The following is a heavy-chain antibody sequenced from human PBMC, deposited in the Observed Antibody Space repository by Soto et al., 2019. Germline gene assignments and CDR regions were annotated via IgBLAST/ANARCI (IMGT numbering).Heavy chain of an antibody. CDR3: ARDRPPDF. J-gene: IGHJ4*02. Sequence: QVQLVQSGAEVKKPGASVKVSCKASGYTFTAYYMHWVRQAPGQGLEWMGIINPSSGDTTYAQKFQGRVSMTRDTSTSTVYMDLSSLTSEYTAVYFCARDRPPDFWGQGTLVTVSS. CDR1: GYTFTAYY. V-gene: IGHV1-46*01. CDR2: INPSSGDT.